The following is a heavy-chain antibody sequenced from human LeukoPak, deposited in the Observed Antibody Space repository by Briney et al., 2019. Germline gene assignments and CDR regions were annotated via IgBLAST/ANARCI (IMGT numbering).Heavy chain of an antibody. Sequence: PSETLSLTCAVYRGSFSGYYWSWIRQPPGKGLEWIGEINHSGSTNYNPSLKSRVTISVDTSKNQFSLKLSSVAAADTAVYYCARLSCSSTSCYSFDYWGQGTLVTVSS. D-gene: IGHD2-2*01. CDR2: INHSGST. V-gene: IGHV4-34*01. CDR3: ARLSCSSTSCYSFDY. CDR1: RGSFSGYY. J-gene: IGHJ4*02.